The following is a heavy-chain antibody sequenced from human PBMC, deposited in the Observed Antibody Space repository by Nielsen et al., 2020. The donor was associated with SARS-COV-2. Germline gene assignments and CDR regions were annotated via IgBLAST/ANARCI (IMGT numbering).Heavy chain of an antibody. CDR1: GFTFSSYA. J-gene: IGHJ3*02. Sequence: GGSLRLSCAASGFTFSSYAMSWVRQAPGKGLEWVSAISGSGGSTYYADSVKGRFTISRDNSKNTLYLQMNSLRAEDTAVYYCARARHDLSAFDIWGQGTMVTVSS. V-gene: IGHV3-23*01. CDR2: ISGSGGST. D-gene: IGHD3-16*01. CDR3: ARARHDLSAFDI.